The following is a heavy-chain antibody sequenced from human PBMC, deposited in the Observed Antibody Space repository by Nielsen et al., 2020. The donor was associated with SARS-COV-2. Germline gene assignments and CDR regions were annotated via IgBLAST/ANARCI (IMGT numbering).Heavy chain of an antibody. CDR2: IKHDGSEQ. D-gene: IGHD3-10*01. V-gene: IGHV3-7*01. CDR1: GFTFSSHW. Sequence: GESLKISCAASGFTFSSHWMSWVRQAPGKGLEWLANIKHDGSEQYYVDSVKGRFTMSRDNAKNLLYLQMNSLRAEDTAVYYCARDFYGSGSFPDYWGQGTLVTVSS. J-gene: IGHJ4*02. CDR3: ARDFYGSGSFPDY.